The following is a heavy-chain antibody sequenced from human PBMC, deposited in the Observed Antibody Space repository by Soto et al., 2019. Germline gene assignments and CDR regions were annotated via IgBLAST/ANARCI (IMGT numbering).Heavy chain of an antibody. V-gene: IGHV3-23*01. Sequence: GGSLRLSCAASGFTFSSYAMSWVRQAPGKGLEWVSAISGSGGSTYYADSVKGRFTISRDNSKNTLYLQMNSLRAEDTAVYYCAPYFDWPKYYFDYWGQGTLVTVSS. CDR1: GFTFSSYA. CDR2: ISGSGGST. J-gene: IGHJ4*02. D-gene: IGHD3-9*01. CDR3: APYFDWPKYYFDY.